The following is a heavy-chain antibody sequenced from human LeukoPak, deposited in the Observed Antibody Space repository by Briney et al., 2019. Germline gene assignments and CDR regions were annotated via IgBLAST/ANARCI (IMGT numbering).Heavy chain of an antibody. Sequence: SETLSLTCAVSGYSISSGYYWGWIRQPPGKGLEWIGSIYHSGSTYYNPSLKSRVTISVDTSKNQFSLKLSSVTAADTAVYYCARLKPDGYSDDYWGQGTLVSVSS. CDR3: ARLKPDGYSDDY. CDR2: IYHSGST. D-gene: IGHD5-18*01. V-gene: IGHV4-38-2*01. J-gene: IGHJ4*02. CDR1: GYSISSGYY.